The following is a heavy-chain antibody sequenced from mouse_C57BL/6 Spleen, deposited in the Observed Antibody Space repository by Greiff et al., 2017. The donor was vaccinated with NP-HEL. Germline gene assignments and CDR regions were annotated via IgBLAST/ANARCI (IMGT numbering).Heavy chain of an antibody. CDR3: ARDQTTVYFDY. V-gene: IGHV3-6*01. CDR1: GYSITSGYY. J-gene: IGHJ2*01. D-gene: IGHD1-1*01. Sequence: DVQLQESGPGLVKPSQSLSLTCSVTGYSITSGYYWNWIRQFPGNKLEWMGYISYDGSNNYNPSLKNRISITRDTSKNQFFLKLNSVTTEDTATYYCARDQTTVYFDYWGQGTTLTVSS. CDR2: ISYDGSN.